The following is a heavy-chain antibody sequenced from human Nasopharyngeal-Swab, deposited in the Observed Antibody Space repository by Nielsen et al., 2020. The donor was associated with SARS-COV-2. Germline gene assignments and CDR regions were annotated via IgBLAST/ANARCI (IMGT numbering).Heavy chain of an antibody. CDR1: GYTFAGYY. Sequence: ASVQVSCKASGYTFAGYYMHWLRQAPGQGLEWMGWINPNSGGTNYAQKFQGWVTMTRDTSISTAYMELSRLRSDDTAVYYCARDLDYDFPYGMDVWGQGTTVTVSS. CDR3: ARDLDYDFPYGMDV. D-gene: IGHD3-3*01. V-gene: IGHV1-2*04. CDR2: INPNSGGT. J-gene: IGHJ6*02.